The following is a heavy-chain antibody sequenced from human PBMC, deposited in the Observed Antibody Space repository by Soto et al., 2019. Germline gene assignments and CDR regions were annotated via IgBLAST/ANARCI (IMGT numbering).Heavy chain of an antibody. Sequence: GGSLRLSCAVSGFTVIANYMSWVRQAPGKGLEWVSVIYSGDTTYYADSVKGRFIISRDISKNILYLQMNSLRAEDTAVYYCAKDEELVIIQPEFDYWGQGTLVTVSS. D-gene: IGHD3-9*01. V-gene: IGHV3-53*01. CDR3: AKDEELVIIQPEFDY. J-gene: IGHJ4*02. CDR1: GFTVIANY. CDR2: IYSGDTT.